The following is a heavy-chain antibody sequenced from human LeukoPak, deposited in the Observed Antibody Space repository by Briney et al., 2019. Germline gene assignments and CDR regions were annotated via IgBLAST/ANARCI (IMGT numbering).Heavy chain of an antibody. Sequence: GGSLRLSCAASGLTFSSYSMNWVRQAPGKGLEWVSSISSSSSYIYYADSVKGRFTISKDNAKNSLYLQINCLGAEEKAVFYCARDSVRWGYGSGSYSYYWGQGTLVTVSS. CDR1: GLTFSSYS. CDR2: ISSSSSYI. CDR3: ARDSVRWGYGSGSYSYY. V-gene: IGHV3-21*01. D-gene: IGHD3-10*01. J-gene: IGHJ4*02.